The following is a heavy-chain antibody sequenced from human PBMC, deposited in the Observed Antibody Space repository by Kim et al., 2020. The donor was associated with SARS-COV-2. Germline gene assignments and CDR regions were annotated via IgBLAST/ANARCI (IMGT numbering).Heavy chain of an antibody. CDR3: NGGSTDGMGFDY. V-gene: IGHV4-39*01. Sequence: SETLSLTCTVSGGSVSNTNFYWGWVRQPPGKGLDWIGIIYYSGTTYYNPSLKSRVTISVDTSKNQFSLELTSVTAADTAVYYCNGGSTDGMGFDYWGQG. CDR1: GGSVSNTNFY. CDR2: IYYSGTT. D-gene: IGHD6-13*01. J-gene: IGHJ4*02.